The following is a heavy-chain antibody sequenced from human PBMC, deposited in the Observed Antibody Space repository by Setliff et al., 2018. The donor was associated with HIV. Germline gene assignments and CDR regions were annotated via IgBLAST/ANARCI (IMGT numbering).Heavy chain of an antibody. V-gene: IGHV4-38-2*01. Sequence: SETLSLTCSVSAYSISSDYYWGWIRQSPGKGLEWIGSIYHSGSTYYNPSLKSRVTISIDTSKNQFSLRLTSVTAADTAVYYCARLLPGDYYGSGSYFDYWGQGTLVTVSS. CDR3: ARLLPGDYYGSGSYFDY. J-gene: IGHJ4*02. CDR2: IYHSGST. CDR1: AYSISSDYY. D-gene: IGHD3-10*01.